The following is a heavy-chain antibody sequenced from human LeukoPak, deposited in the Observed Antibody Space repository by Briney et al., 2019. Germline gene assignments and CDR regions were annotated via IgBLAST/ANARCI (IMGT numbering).Heavy chain of an antibody. CDR3: ARGGSGSYLDY. CDR2: INI. CDR1: GFTFNSSS. J-gene: IGHJ4*02. V-gene: IGHV3-21*01. Sequence: GGSLRLSCAASGFTFNSSSMNWVRQAPGKGLEWVSSINIYYADLVKGRFTISRDNAKNSLYLQMNSLRAEDTAVYYCARGGSGSYLDYWGQGTLVTVSS. D-gene: IGHD1-26*01.